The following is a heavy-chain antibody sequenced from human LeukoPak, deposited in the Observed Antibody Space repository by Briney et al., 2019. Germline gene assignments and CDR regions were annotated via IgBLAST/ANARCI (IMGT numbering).Heavy chain of an antibody. Sequence: GRSLRRSCAASGFTFDDYAMHWVRQAPGKGLEWVSGISWNSGSIGYADSVKGRFTISRDNAKNSLYLQMNSLRAEDMALYYCAKSITIFGVVIDAFDIWGQGTMVTVSS. CDR2: ISWNSGSI. V-gene: IGHV3-9*03. CDR3: AKSITIFGVVIDAFDI. D-gene: IGHD3-3*01. CDR1: GFTFDDYA. J-gene: IGHJ3*02.